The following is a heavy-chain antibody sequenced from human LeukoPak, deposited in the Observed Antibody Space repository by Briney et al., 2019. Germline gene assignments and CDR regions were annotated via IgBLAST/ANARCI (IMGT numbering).Heavy chain of an antibody. J-gene: IGHJ4*02. CDR2: VGGGGDYT. Sequence: GGYLRLSCAASGFTFTSYVMSWVRQAPGKGLEWVASVGGGGDYTYYSDSVKGRFTISRDNAENTLYLQMNSLRAEDTAVYYCVRRTASDFWGQGALVTVSS. D-gene: IGHD2-21*02. V-gene: IGHV3-23*01. CDR1: GFTFTSYV. CDR3: VRRTASDF.